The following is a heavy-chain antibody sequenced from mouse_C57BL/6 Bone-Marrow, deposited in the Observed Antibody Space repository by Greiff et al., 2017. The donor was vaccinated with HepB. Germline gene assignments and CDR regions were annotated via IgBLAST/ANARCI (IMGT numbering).Heavy chain of an antibody. CDR2: IHPNSGST. V-gene: IGHV1-64*01. D-gene: IGHD2-4*01. CDR3: ARVDDYGYFDY. Sequence: QVQLQQPGAELVKPGASVKLSCKASGYTFTSYWMHWVKQRPGQGLEWIGMIHPNSGSTNYNEKFKSKATLTVDKSSSTAYMQLSSLTSEDSAVYYCARVDDYGYFDYWGQGTTLTVSS. CDR1: GYTFTSYW. J-gene: IGHJ2*01.